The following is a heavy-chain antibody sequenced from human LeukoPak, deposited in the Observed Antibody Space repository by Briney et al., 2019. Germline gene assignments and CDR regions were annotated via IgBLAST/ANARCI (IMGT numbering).Heavy chain of an antibody. V-gene: IGHV4-59*02. Sequence: SETLSLTCTVSGGSVSSYNWSWIRQPPGKGLEWIGYIYYSGSTNYNPSLKSRVTISVDTSKNQLSLKLSSVTAADTAVYYCASGGGYYYEYFQHWGQGTLVTVSS. CDR1: GGSVSSYN. CDR2: IYYSGST. D-gene: IGHD3-22*01. CDR3: ASGGGYYYEYFQH. J-gene: IGHJ1*01.